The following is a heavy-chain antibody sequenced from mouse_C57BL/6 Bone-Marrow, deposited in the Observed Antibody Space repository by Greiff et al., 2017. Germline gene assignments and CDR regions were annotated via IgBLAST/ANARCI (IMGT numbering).Heavy chain of an antibody. CDR1: GFTFSSYA. Sequence: EVMLVESGEGLVKPGGSLKLSCAASGFTFSSYAMSWVRQTPEKRLEWVAYISSGGDYIYYADTVKGRFTIARDNARNTLFLQMSSRKSEDTAMYYCTRVPIEVPWYFDYWGQGTTLTVSS. CDR3: TRVPIEVPWYFDY. J-gene: IGHJ2*01. D-gene: IGHD6-1*01. V-gene: IGHV5-9-1*02. CDR2: ISSGGDYI.